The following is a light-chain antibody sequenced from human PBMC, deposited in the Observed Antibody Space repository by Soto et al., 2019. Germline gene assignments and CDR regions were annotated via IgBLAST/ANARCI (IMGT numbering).Light chain of an antibody. CDR3: YSFTGTSTSLFV. CDR1: SRDIGTSNL. CDR2: EVT. J-gene: IGLJ1*01. Sequence: CVLTQPASVTGSPGQAITITCNGTSRDIGTSNLVSWYQQYPGKAPKLMIYEVTKRPSGISYRFSGSKSGNTASLTISGLQPEDEADYYCYSFTGTSTSLFVFVTGSKFTVL. V-gene: IGLV2-23*02.